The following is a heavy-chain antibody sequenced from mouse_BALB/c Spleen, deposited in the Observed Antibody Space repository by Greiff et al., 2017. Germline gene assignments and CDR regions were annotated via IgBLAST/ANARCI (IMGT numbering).Heavy chain of an antibody. CDR1: GFTFSDYY. Sequence: EVKLMESGGGLVKPGGSLKLSCAASGFTFSDYYMYWVRQTPEKRLEWVATISDGGSYTYYPDSVKGRFTISRDNAKNDLYLQMSSLKSEDTAMYYCARKGFDDWGQGTTLTVSS. J-gene: IGHJ2*01. CDR2: ISDGGSYT. V-gene: IGHV5-4*02. CDR3: ARKGFDD.